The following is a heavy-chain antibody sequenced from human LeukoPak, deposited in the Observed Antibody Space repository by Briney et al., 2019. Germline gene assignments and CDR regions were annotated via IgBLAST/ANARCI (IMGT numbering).Heavy chain of an antibody. V-gene: IGHV3-21*01. CDR1: GFTFSSYN. J-gene: IGHJ4*02. CDR3: ARDHLYYEISGPRFDY. CDR2: ISSSSSYI. D-gene: IGHD3-16*01. Sequence: PGGSLRLSCAVSGFTFSSYNMNWVRQAPGKGPEWVSSISSSSSYIYYADSLKGRFTISRDNAKNSLYLQMNSLRAEDTAVYYCARDHLYYEISGPRFDYWGQGTRVTVSS.